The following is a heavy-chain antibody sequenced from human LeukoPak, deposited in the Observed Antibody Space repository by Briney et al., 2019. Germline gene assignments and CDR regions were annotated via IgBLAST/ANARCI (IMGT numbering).Heavy chain of an antibody. V-gene: IGHV3-23*01. Sequence: GGSLRLSCAASGFTFSTYAMSWVRQAPGKGLEWVSAISGGGDTTDYRDSVKGRFSISRDNSKNTLYLQMSSLRAEDTAVYYCAKAQLAAPINNYFDYWGQGTLVTVSS. J-gene: IGHJ4*02. CDR1: GFTFSTYA. D-gene: IGHD3-3*02. CDR2: ISGGGDTT. CDR3: AKAQLAAPINNYFDY.